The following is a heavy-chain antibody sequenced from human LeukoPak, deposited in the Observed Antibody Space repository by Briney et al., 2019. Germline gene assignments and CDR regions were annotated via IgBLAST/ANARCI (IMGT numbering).Heavy chain of an antibody. D-gene: IGHD2-2*01. CDR2: IIPILGIA. CDR3: AREGYCSSTSCFEQYYGMDV. J-gene: IGHJ6*02. Sequence: GSSVKVSCKASGGTFSSYAISWVRQAPGQGLEWMGRIIPILGIANYAQKFQGRVTITADKSTSTAYMELSSLRSEDTAVYYCAREGYCSSTSCFEQYYGMDVWGQGTTVTVSS. CDR1: GGTFSSYA. V-gene: IGHV1-69*04.